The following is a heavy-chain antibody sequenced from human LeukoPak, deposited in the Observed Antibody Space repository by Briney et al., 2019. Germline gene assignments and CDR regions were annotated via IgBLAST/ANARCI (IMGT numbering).Heavy chain of an antibody. CDR2: INHSGST. V-gene: IGHV4-34*01. CDR1: GGSFSGYY. D-gene: IGHD6-13*01. Sequence: SETLSLTCAVYGGSFSGYYWSWIRQPPGKGLEWIGEINHSGSTNYNPSLKSRVTISVDTSKNQFSLKLSAVTAADTAVYYCARIWRPRPHPKSYSSSRGGAFDIWGQGTVVTVSS. J-gene: IGHJ3*02. CDR3: ARIWRPRPHPKSYSSSRGGAFDI.